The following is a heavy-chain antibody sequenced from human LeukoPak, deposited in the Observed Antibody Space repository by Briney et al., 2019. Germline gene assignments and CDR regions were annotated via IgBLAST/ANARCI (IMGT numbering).Heavy chain of an antibody. CDR2: IYSGGST. J-gene: IGHJ3*02. Sequence: GGSLRLSCAASGFTVSSNYMSWVRQAPGKGLEWVSVIYSGGSTYYADSVKGRFTISRDNSKNTLYLQMNSLRAEDTAVYYCARSDYDYVWGSERGAFDIWGQGTMVTVSS. D-gene: IGHD3-16*01. CDR3: ARSDYDYVWGSERGAFDI. CDR1: GFTVSSNY. V-gene: IGHV3-53*01.